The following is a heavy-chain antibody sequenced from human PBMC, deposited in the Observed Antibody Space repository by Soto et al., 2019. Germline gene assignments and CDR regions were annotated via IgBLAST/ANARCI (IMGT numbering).Heavy chain of an antibody. CDR2: INGGNGDT. J-gene: IGHJ5*02. Sequence: ASVKVSCKASGYTFTSYAMHWVRQAPGQSLEWMGWINGGNGDTKYSQKFQGRVTITSDTSATTVYMELNSLKSEDTAVYYCETSFIVANGTLNWFEPCGQGTLVTVSS. CDR3: ETSFIVANGTLNWFEP. V-gene: IGHV1-3*01. D-gene: IGHD6-25*01. CDR1: GYTFTSYA.